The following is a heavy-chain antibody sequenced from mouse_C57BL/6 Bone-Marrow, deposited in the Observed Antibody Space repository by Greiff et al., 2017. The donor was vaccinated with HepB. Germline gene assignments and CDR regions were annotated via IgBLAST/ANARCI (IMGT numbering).Heavy chain of an antibody. CDR2: IHPNSGST. D-gene: IGHD1-1*01. Sequence: QVHVKQPGAELVKPGASVKLSCKASGYTFTSYWMHWVKQRPGQGLEWIGMIHPNSGSTNYNEKFKSKATLTVDKSSSTAYMQLSSLTSGDSAVYYCARSPHYYGSSYEYFDYWGQGTTLTVSS. CDR1: GYTFTSYW. J-gene: IGHJ2*01. V-gene: IGHV1-64*01. CDR3: ARSPHYYGSSYEYFDY.